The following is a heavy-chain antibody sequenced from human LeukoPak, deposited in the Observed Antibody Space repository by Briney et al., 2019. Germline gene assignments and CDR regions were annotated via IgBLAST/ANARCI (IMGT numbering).Heavy chain of an antibody. D-gene: IGHD6-19*01. CDR2: IKQDGSEK. CDR1: GFTFSSYW. J-gene: IGHJ4*02. CDR3: AREAGYSSGWYAETRGYYFDY. V-gene: IGHV3-7*01. Sequence: PGGPLRLSCAASGFTFSSYWMSWVRQAPGKGLEWVANIKQDGSEKYYVDSVKGRFTISRDNAKNSLYLQMNSLRAEDTAVYYCAREAGYSSGWYAETRGYYFDYWGQGTLVTVPS.